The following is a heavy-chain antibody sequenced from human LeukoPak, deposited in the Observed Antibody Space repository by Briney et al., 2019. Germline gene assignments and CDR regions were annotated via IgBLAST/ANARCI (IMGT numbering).Heavy chain of an antibody. J-gene: IGHJ4*02. Sequence: KPSETLSLTCTVSRASVSSYYWSWIRQPPGKGMEWIGYIFYSGDTNYNPSLKSRVTISVDTSQNQFSLRLSSVTAADTAVYYCARAGGSGSPGYFDYWGQGTLVTVSS. CDR3: ARAGGSGSPGYFDY. D-gene: IGHD3-10*01. CDR1: RASVSSYY. V-gene: IGHV4-59*02. CDR2: IFYSGDT.